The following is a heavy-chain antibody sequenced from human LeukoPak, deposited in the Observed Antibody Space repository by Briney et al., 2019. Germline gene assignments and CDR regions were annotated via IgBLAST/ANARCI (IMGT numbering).Heavy chain of an antibody. V-gene: IGHV3-23*01. D-gene: IGHD3-22*01. Sequence: GGSLRLSCAASGFTFSSYAMSWVRQAPGKGLEWVSAISGSGGSTYYADSVKGRFTISRDNSKNTLYLQMNSLRAEDTAVYYCARGAYYYDSSAYFDCWGQGTLVTVSS. CDR2: ISGSGGST. CDR3: ARGAYYYDSSAYFDC. CDR1: GFTFSSYA. J-gene: IGHJ4*02.